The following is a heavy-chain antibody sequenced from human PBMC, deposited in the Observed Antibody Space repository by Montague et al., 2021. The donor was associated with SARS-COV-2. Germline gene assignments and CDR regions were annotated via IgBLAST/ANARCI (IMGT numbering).Heavy chain of an antibody. CDR3: ARGYCSSTTCYRSLHY. V-gene: IGHV4-34*01. CDR1: RLSFSGYY. D-gene: IGHD2-2*01. CDR2: TNHSGGV. J-gene: IGHJ4*02. Sequence: SETLSLTCTVYRLSFSGYYYTAFRRPPGEGLQWIGETNHSGGVNYYPSSKSRVTISVDTSNNHHSLKLRSVTAADTAAYYCARGYCSSTTCYRSLHYWGQGTLVAVSS.